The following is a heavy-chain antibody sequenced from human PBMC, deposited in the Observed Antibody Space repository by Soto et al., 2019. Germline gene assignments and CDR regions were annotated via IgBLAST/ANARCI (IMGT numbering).Heavy chain of an antibody. CDR3: ARGGSNDCQVAFDI. CDR2: INHSGSN. Sequence: SETLSLTCVVSGGSFSTYYYNWIRQSPGKGLEWIGEINHSGSNNYSPSLKSRVTMSLDTSKNQFSLKLTSVTAADTAVYYCARGGSNDCQVAFDIWGQGTMVTVS. V-gene: IGHV4-34*01. CDR1: GGSFSTYY. D-gene: IGHD2-21*02. J-gene: IGHJ3*02.